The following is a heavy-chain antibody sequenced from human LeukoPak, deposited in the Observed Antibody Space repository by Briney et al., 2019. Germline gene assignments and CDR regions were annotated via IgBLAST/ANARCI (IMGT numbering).Heavy chain of an antibody. Sequence: PGGSLRLSCAASGFTFSTYWMHWVRQAPGKGLVWVSRINSDGSSTSYADSVKGRFTISRDDSRNTLYLQMNSLRAEDTAVYYCAKHGTYYDFWSGQYYFDYWGQGTLVTVSS. CDR1: GFTFSTYW. CDR2: INSDGSST. CDR3: AKHGTYYDFWSGQYYFDY. J-gene: IGHJ4*02. D-gene: IGHD3-3*01. V-gene: IGHV3-74*01.